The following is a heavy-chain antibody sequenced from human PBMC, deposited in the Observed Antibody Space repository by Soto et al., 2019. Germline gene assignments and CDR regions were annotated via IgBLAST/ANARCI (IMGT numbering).Heavy chain of an antibody. D-gene: IGHD1-26*01. V-gene: IGHV1-24*01. CDR3: TTSLELPLGTDI. J-gene: IGHJ6*02. CDR2: FDPEDGET. Sequence: VASVKVSCKISGYSLTELSVHCVRQAPGKGLEWMGDFDPEDGETIFTQRFQGRLTLTGDTSTDTVYMDLSRLRPEDTAVYYCTTSLELPLGTDIWGQGTTVTVSS. CDR1: GYSLTELS.